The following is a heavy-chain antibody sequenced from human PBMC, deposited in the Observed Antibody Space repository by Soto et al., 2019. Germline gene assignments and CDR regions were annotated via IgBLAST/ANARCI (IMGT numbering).Heavy chain of an antibody. Sequence: GGSLRLSCAASGFTFSSYSMNWVRQAPGKGLEWVSSISSSSSYIYYADSVKGRFTISRDNAKNSLYLQMNSLRAEDTAVYYCARYSVVGYSSSLDVWGQGTTVTVSS. CDR1: GFTFSSYS. V-gene: IGHV3-21*01. CDR2: ISSSSSYI. J-gene: IGHJ6*02. D-gene: IGHD6-13*01. CDR3: ARYSVVGYSSSLDV.